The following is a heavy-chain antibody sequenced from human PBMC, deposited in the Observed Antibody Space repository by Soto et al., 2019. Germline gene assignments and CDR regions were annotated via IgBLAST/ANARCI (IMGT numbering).Heavy chain of an antibody. CDR1: GGSISSYY. Sequence: PSETLSLTCTVSGGSISSYYWSWIRQPPGKGLEWIGYIYYSGSTNYNPSLKSRVTISVDTSKNQFSLKLSSVTAADTAIYYCASYFFDNFDYSGQGTLVTVSS. CDR3: ASYFFDNFDY. J-gene: IGHJ4*02. CDR2: IYYSGST. D-gene: IGHD3-3*01. V-gene: IGHV4-59*01.